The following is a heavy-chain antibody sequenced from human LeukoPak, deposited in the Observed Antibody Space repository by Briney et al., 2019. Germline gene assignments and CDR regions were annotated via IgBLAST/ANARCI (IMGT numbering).Heavy chain of an antibody. J-gene: IGHJ4*02. D-gene: IGHD6-19*01. CDR3: ARDRDSSGWYLDY. CDR1: GFTVSSNY. Sequence: GGSLRLSCAASGFTVSSNYMCWVRQAPGKGLEWVSVIYSGGSTYYADSVKGRFTISRDNSKNTLYLQMNSLRAEDTAVYYCARDRDSSGWYLDYWGQGTLVTVSS. CDR2: IYSGGST. V-gene: IGHV3-53*01.